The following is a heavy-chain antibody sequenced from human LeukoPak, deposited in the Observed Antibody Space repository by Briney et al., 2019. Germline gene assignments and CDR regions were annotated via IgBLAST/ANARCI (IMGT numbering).Heavy chain of an antibody. D-gene: IGHD2-21*01. CDR1: GGSISGYY. V-gene: IGHV4-4*07. CDR2: IYTSGSI. Sequence: SETLSLTCTVSGGSISGYYWNWIRQPAGKGLEWIGCIYTSGSINYNPSLKGRVTMSVDTSKNQFSLNLSSVTAADTAVYYCAKLYSWNNVFDPWGQGTLVTVSS. J-gene: IGHJ5*02. CDR3: AKLYSWNNVFDP.